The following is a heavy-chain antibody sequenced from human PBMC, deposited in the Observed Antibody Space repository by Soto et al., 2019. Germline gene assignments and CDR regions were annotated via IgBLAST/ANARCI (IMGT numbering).Heavy chain of an antibody. D-gene: IGHD3-10*01. V-gene: IGHV1-8*01. J-gene: IGHJ5*02. CDR1: GYTFTSYD. Sequence: ASVKVSCKASGYTFTSYDINWVRQATGQGLEWMGWMNPNSGNTGYAQKFQGRVTMTRNTSISTANMELSSLRSEDTAVYYCARSLRPPGLLWFGELLPQTVTEAPWFDPWGQGTLVTVSS. CDR3: ARSLRPPGLLWFGELLPQTVTEAPWFDP. CDR2: MNPNSGNT.